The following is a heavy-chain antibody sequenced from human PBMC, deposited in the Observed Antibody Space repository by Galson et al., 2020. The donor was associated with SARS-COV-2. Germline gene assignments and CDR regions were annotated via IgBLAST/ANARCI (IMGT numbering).Heavy chain of an antibody. J-gene: IGHJ4*02. CDR2: ISYDGSNK. V-gene: IGHV3-30*04. D-gene: IGHD6-19*01. CDR1: GFTFSSYA. CDR3: ARDGQSSRGWAFDY. Sequence: GESLKISCAASGFTFSSYAMHWVRQAPGKGLEWVAVISYDGSNKYYADSVKGRFTIYRDSSKNTVYLQMNNLRADDTAVYYCARDGQSSRGWAFDYWGQGTLVTVSS.